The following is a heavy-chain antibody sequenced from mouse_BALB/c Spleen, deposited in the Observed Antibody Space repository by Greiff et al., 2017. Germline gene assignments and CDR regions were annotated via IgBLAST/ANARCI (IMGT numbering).Heavy chain of an antibody. CDR1: GYSITSDYA. CDR2: ISYSGST. D-gene: IGHD1-2*01. CDR3: ASYGYPDY. Sequence: EVQLQESGPGLVKPSQSLSLTCTVTGYSITSDYAWNWIRQFPGNKLEWMGYISYSGSTSYNPSLKSRISITRDTSKNQFFLQLNSVTTEDTATYYCASYGYPDYWGQGTTLTVSS. V-gene: IGHV3-2*02. J-gene: IGHJ2*01.